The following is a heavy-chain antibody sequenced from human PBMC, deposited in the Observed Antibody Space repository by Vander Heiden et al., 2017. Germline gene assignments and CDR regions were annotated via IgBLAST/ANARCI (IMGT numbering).Heavy chain of an antibody. V-gene: IGHV3-33*01. CDR1: GFTSRSHA. CDR2: IWNDGSNK. Sequence: QVQLVESGGGVVQPGRSLRPSCAASGFTSRSHAMHGVRPAPGKGLEWVAVIWNDGSNKYYADSVKGRFTISRDNSKNTLYLQMNSLRAEDTAVYYCARETSLDAFDIWGQGTMVTVSS. J-gene: IGHJ3*02. CDR3: ARETSLDAFDI.